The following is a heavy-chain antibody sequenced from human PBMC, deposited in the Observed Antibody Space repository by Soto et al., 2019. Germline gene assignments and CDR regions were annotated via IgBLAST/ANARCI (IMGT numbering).Heavy chain of an antibody. CDR3: ARTQTTIFGVVKNFDF. CDR1: GGSISSGGYY. J-gene: IGHJ4*02. V-gene: IGHV4-31*03. D-gene: IGHD3-3*01. CDR2: IYYSGST. Sequence: PSETLSLTCTVSGGSISSGGYYWSWIRQHPGKGLEWIGYIYYSGSTYYNPSLKSRVTISVDTSKNQFSLKLSSVTAADTAVYYCARTQTTIFGVVKNFDFRSQGTLVIVSS.